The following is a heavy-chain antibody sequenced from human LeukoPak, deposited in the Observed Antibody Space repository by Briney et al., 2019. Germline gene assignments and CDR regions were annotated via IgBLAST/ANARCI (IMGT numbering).Heavy chain of an antibody. V-gene: IGHV4-39*01. J-gene: IGHJ6*03. Sequence: PSETLSLTCTVSGGSISSSSYYWGWIRQPPGKGLEWIGSIYCSGSTYYNPSLKSRVTISVDTSKNQFSLKLSSVTAADTAVYYCAKSGVAYYYYYMDVWGKGTTVTVSS. CDR1: GGSISSSSYY. CDR3: AKSGVAYYYYYMDV. D-gene: IGHD3-3*01. CDR2: IYCSGST.